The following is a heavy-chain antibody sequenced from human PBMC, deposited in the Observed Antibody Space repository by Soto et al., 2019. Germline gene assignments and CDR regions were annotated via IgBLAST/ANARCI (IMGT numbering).Heavy chain of an antibody. V-gene: IGHV3-30*18. J-gene: IGHJ6*02. CDR2: ISYDGSNK. Sequence: GGSLRLSCAASGFTFSSYGMHWVRQAPGKGLEWVAVISYDGSNKYYADSVKGRFTISRDNSKNTLYLQMNSLRAEDTAVYYCAKDQGYYGSGSHSDYYYGMDVWGQGTTVTVSS. CDR3: AKDQGYYGSGSHSDYYYGMDV. CDR1: GFTFSSYG. D-gene: IGHD3-10*01.